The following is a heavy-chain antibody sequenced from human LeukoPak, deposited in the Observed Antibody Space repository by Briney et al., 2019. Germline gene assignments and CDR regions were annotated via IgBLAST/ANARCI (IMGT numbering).Heavy chain of an antibody. CDR2: IYYSGST. D-gene: IGHD6-13*01. CDR3: ARRGDSSSWTN. Sequence: SETLSLTCTVSGGSISSSRYYWGWIRQPPGTGLEWIGSIYYSGSTYYNPSLKSRVTISVDTSKNQFSLKLSSVTAADTAVYYCARRGDSSSWTNWGQGTLVTVSS. J-gene: IGHJ4*02. V-gene: IGHV4-39*01. CDR1: GGSISSSRYY.